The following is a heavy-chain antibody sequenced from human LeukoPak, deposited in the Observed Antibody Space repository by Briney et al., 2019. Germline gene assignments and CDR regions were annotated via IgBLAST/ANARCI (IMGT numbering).Heavy chain of an antibody. V-gene: IGHV1-2*02. J-gene: IGHJ4*02. CDR3: ARGPNYYDSSGFHYRD. Sequence: EASVKVSCKASGYTFTAYYMHWVRQAPGQGLEWMGWINPNSGDTKIAQKFQGRVTMTRDTSISTAYMELSSLTSDDTAVYYCARGPNYYDSSGFHYRDWGQGTLVTVSS. D-gene: IGHD3-22*01. CDR1: GYTFTAYY. CDR2: INPNSGDT.